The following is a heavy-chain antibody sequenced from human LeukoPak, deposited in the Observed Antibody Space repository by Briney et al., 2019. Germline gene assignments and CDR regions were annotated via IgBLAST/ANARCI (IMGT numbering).Heavy chain of an antibody. CDR3: ARLRGYSSGGSNFDY. Sequence: SVKVSCKASGGTFSSYAISWVRQAPGQGLEWMGGIIPIFGTANYAQKFQGRVTITTDESTSTAYMELSSLRSEATAVYYCARLRGYSSGGSNFDYWGQGTLVTVSS. CDR2: IIPIFGTA. J-gene: IGHJ4*02. D-gene: IGHD6-19*01. CDR1: GGTFSSYA. V-gene: IGHV1-69*05.